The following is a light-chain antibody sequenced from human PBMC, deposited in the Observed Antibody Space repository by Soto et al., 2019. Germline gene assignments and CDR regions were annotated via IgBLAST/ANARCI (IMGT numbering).Light chain of an antibody. J-gene: IGKJ4*01. CDR2: DAS. V-gene: IGKV3-11*01. CDR1: QSVGSS. Sequence: EIVLTQSPATLSLSPGERATLSCRASQSVGSSLGWFQHKPGQAPRLLIYDASYRATGVPGRFIGSGSGTDFTLTISRLEPEDFAVYYCQQRTSWPLTFGGGTMVDIK. CDR3: QQRTSWPLT.